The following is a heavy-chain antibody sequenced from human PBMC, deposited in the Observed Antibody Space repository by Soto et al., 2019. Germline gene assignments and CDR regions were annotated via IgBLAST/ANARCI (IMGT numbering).Heavy chain of an antibody. J-gene: IGHJ5*02. CDR1: GNSVISNWW. Sequence: PSETLSLTCAVSGNSVISNWWWGWVRQSPGKGVEWIADMLHSGSTNYNPSLKSRVTISVDTSRNQFSLKVNSVTAAGTAVYYCARRAVVAVTGSLDNWLDPWGQGILVTVSS. V-gene: IGHV4-4*02. CDR3: ARRAVVAVTGSLDNWLDP. D-gene: IGHD2-21*01. CDR2: MLHSGST.